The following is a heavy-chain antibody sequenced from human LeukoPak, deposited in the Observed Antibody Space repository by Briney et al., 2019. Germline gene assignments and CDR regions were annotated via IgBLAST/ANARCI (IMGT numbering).Heavy chain of an antibody. Sequence: VRVSCKTSGYTFNSFGITWLRQAPGQGLEWMGWISAYKGYTSHAQKFQDRIIMSTDTSTTTAYMELRSLKSDDTAVYYCAREAVSFVAVAKEGYFDFWGQGTLVTVSS. CDR3: AREAVSFVAVAKEGYFDF. CDR2: ISAYKGYT. V-gene: IGHV1-18*01. J-gene: IGHJ4*02. D-gene: IGHD6-19*01. CDR1: GYTFNSFG.